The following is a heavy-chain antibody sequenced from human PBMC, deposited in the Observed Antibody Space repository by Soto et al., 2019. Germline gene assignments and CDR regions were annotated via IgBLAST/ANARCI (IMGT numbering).Heavy chain of an antibody. V-gene: IGHV3-21*01. Sequence: EVQLVESGGGLVKPGGSLRLSGAASGFTFSSYSMNWVRQAPGKGLEWVSSISSSSSYIYYADSVKGLFTISRDNAKNSLYLQRNSLRAEDTTVYYCARAGAYGDYGTDYLGQGTLVTVSS. D-gene: IGHD4-17*01. CDR2: ISSSSSYI. CDR3: ARAGAYGDYGTDY. CDR1: GFTFSSYS. J-gene: IGHJ4*02.